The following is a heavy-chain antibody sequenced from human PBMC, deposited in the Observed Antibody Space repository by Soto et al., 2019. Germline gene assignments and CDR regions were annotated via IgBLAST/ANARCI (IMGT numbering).Heavy chain of an antibody. V-gene: IGHV3-30*18. CDR2: ISYDGSNK. J-gene: IGHJ2*01. D-gene: IGHD6-13*01. Sequence: QVQLVESGGGVVQPGRSLRLSCAASGFTFSSYGMHWVRQAPGKGLEWVAVISYDGSNKYYADSVKGRFTISRDNSKNTLYLQMNSLRAEDTAVYYCAKDRSGSSWYWYFDLWGRGTLVTVSS. CDR3: AKDRSGSSWYWYFDL. CDR1: GFTFSSYG.